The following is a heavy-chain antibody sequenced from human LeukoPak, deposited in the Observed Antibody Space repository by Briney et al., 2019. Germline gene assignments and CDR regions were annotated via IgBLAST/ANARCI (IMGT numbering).Heavy chain of an antibody. CDR3: ARGYGNSGYNYFDY. Sequence: GGSLRLSCAASGFTFSSYGMHWVRQAPGKGLEWVAGVWFDGSKKSYADSVKGRFTISRDSSKNTLSLQMNSLRSEDTAVCYCARGYGNSGYNYFDYWGQGTLLTVSS. J-gene: IGHJ4*02. D-gene: IGHD2/OR15-2a*01. CDR1: GFTFSSYG. CDR2: VWFDGSKK. V-gene: IGHV3-33*01.